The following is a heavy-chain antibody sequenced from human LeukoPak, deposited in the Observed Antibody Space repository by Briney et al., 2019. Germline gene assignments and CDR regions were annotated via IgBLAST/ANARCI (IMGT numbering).Heavy chain of an antibody. V-gene: IGHV3-30*04. CDR1: GFSFTSYN. CDR3: GRDFVNDAKARFDC. D-gene: IGHD4/OR15-4a*01. Sequence: GGSLRLSCAASGFSFTSYNFHRVRQAPGKGLQWLGFISYDGNIKYKDSVKGRFTISRDNSKNTLHLQMNSLRAEDTAIYFCGRDFVNDAKARFDCWGQGTLVTVSS. J-gene: IGHJ4*02. CDR2: ISYDGNIK.